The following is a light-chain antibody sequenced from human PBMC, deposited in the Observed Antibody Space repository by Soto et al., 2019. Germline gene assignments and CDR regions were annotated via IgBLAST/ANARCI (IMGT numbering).Light chain of an antibody. V-gene: IGLV1-47*02. J-gene: IGLJ2*01. CDR1: SSNIESNS. CDR3: AAWDDGLSGPV. Sequence: QAVVTQTASASGTPGQRVIISCSGGSSNIESNSVYWYQQVPGTAPKLLIYDNNQRPSGVPDRFSGSKSGTSGSLAISGLRSEDEAHYYCAAWDDGLSGPVFGGGTKLTVL. CDR2: DNN.